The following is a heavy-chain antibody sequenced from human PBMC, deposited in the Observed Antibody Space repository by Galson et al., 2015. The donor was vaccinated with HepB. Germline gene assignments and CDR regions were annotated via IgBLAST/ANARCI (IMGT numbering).Heavy chain of an antibody. Sequence: SLRLSCAASGFTFSNYAIHWVRQAPGKGLEWVALIVYDGSNKYYADSVTGRFSISRDNSQNTLYLQMSSLRPGDTAVYYCTRDSVYFDYRGGPDYWGRGTLVTVSS. V-gene: IGHV3-30*04. CDR3: TRDSVYFDYRGGPDY. CDR1: GFTFSNYA. D-gene: IGHD2-15*01. J-gene: IGHJ4*02. CDR2: IVYDGSNK.